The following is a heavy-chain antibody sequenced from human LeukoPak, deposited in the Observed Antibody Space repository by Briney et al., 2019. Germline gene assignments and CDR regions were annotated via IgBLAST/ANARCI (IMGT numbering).Heavy chain of an antibody. J-gene: IGHJ4*02. CDR1: GGSISSYY. V-gene: IGHV4-4*07. CDR3: ARQTRSHITMIVVVIDY. CDR2: IYTSGST. Sequence: SETLSLTCTVSGGSISSYYWSWIRQPAGKGLEWIGRIYTSGSTNYNPSLKSRVTMSVDTSKNQFSLKLSSVTAADTAVYYCARQTRSHITMIVVVIDYWGQGTLVTV. D-gene: IGHD3-22*01.